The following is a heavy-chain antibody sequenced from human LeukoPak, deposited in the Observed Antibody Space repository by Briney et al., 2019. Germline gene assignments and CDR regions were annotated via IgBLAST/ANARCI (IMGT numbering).Heavy chain of an antibody. D-gene: IGHD6-13*01. CDR1: GFTFSIYA. CDR3: ATSRGSWPDYFDY. CDR2: ISTSGSTI. J-gene: IGHJ4*02. V-gene: IGHV3-48*03. Sequence: GGSLRLSRGASGFTFSIYAMSWVRQAPGKGLDWVSYISTSGSTIYYADSVKGRFTISRDNAKNSLYLQMNSLRAEDTAVYYCATSRGSWPDYFDYWGQGTLVTVSS.